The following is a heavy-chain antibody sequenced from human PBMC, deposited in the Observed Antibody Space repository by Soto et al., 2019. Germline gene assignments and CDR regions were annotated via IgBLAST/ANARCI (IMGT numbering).Heavy chain of an antibody. Sequence: GGSLRLSCAASGFTVSSNYMSWVRQAPGKGLEWVSVIYSGGSTYYADSVKGRFTISRDNSKNTLYLQMNSLRAEDTAVYYCARAGAGTTVSLGRYPRPKSYYFDYWGQGTLVTVSS. CDR1: GFTVSSNY. D-gene: IGHD1-7*01. CDR2: IYSGGST. J-gene: IGHJ4*02. CDR3: ARAGAGTTVSLGRYPRPKSYYFDY. V-gene: IGHV3-53*01.